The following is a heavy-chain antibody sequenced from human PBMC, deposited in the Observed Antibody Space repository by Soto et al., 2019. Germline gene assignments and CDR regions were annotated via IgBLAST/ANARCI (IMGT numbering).Heavy chain of an antibody. V-gene: IGHV4-59*01. Sequence: SETLSLTCTLSGGSISGYYWTWIRQPPGKGLEWIGYVYYSGSTKYNPSLESRVTISVDMSNNQFSLMLTSVTAADTAVYYCAKYRRTDAEGYRLDFWGQGTLVTVSS. D-gene: IGHD5-12*01. CDR2: VYYSGST. J-gene: IGHJ4*02. CDR1: GGSISGYY. CDR3: AKYRRTDAEGYRLDF.